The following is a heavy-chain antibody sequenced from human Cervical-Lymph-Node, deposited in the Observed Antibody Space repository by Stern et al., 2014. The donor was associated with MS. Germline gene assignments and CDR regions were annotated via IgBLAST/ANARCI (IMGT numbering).Heavy chain of an antibody. CDR3: ARVVTADWYFDL. V-gene: IGHV1-8*01. J-gene: IGHJ2*01. D-gene: IGHD2-21*02. CDR2: MNPNSGKT. CDR1: GYTFTSYD. Sequence: VHLVESGAEVKKPGASVKVSCKASGYTFTSYDINWVRQATGQGLEWMGWMNPNSGKTGYAQKFQGRVTMTRNTSISTAYMELSSLRSEDTAVYYCARVVTADWYFDLWGRGTLVTVSS.